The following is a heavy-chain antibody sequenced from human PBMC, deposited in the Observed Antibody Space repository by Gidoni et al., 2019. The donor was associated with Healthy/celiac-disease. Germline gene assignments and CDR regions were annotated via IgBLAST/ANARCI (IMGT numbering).Heavy chain of an antibody. CDR1: GFTFIGSA. CDR3: STPGNYDILTGYSPLDY. D-gene: IGHD3-9*01. Sequence: EVQLVESGGGLVQPGGSLKLSCAASGFTFIGSAIHGVRQASGKGLGGVGRIRSKANSYATAYAASVKGRFTISRDDSKNTAYLQMNSLKTEDTAVYYCSTPGNYDILTGYSPLDYWGQGTLVTVSS. CDR2: IRSKANSYAT. J-gene: IGHJ4*02. V-gene: IGHV3-73*01.